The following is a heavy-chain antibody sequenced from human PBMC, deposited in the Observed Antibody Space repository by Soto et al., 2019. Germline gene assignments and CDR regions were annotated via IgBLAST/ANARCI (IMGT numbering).Heavy chain of an antibody. CDR2: IKSKTDGGTT. D-gene: IGHD2-2*01. CDR3: TTRTHCSSTSCQPVGGLYYYYYGMDV. J-gene: IGHJ6*02. CDR1: GFTFSSYS. Sequence: PGGSLRLSCAASGFTFSSYSMNWVRQAPGKGLEWVGRIKSKTDGGTTDYAAPVKGRFTISRDDSKNTLYLQMNSLKTEDTAVYYCTTRTHCSSTSCQPVGGLYYYYYGMDVWGQGTTVTVSS. V-gene: IGHV3-15*01.